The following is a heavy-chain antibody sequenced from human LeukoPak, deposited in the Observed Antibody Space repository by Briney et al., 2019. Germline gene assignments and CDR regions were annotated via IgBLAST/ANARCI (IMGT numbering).Heavy chain of an antibody. J-gene: IGHJ5*02. CDR2: INHSGST. V-gene: IGHV4-34*01. D-gene: IGHD6-13*01. Sequence: PSETLSLTCAVYGGSFSGYYWSWIRQPPGKGLEWIGEINHSGSTNYNPSLKSRVTISVDTSKNQFSLKLSSVTAADTAVYYCAVHMAAAGREDRFDPWGQGTLVTVSS. CDR3: AVHMAAAGREDRFDP. CDR1: GGSFSGYY.